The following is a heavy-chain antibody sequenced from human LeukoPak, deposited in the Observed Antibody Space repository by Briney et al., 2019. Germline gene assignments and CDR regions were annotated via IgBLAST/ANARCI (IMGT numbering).Heavy chain of an antibody. D-gene: IGHD5-12*01. J-gene: IGHJ3*02. CDR1: GFTFSSYA. CDR3: APSLVATDAFDI. CDR2: ISGSGGST. Sequence: PGGSLRLSCAASGFTFSSYAMSWVRQAPGKGLEWVSAISGSGGSTYYADSVKGRFTISRDNSKNTLYLQMNSLRAEDTAVYYCAPSLVATDAFDIWGQGTMVTVSS. V-gene: IGHV3-23*01.